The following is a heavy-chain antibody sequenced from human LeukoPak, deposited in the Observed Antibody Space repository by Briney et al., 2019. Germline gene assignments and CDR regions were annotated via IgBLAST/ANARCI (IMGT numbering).Heavy chain of an antibody. J-gene: IGHJ4*02. V-gene: IGHV3-48*01. Sequence: GGSLRLSCAASRFTFSSYDMSWVRQAPGKGLEWISYIGIDSGNTKYADSVRGRFTISADKAKNSLHLQMNSLRVEDTAVYYCARDHNYAFDNWGQGTLVSVAS. CDR2: IGIDSGNT. CDR1: RFTFSSYD. CDR3: ARDHNYAFDN. D-gene: IGHD1-1*01.